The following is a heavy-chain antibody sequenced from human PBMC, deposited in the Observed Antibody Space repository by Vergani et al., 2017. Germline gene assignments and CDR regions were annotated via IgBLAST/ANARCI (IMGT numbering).Heavy chain of an antibody. CDR3: ARWYCTSTSFRGYYFDY. V-gene: IGHV4-34*01. CDR1: GGSFSGYY. Sequence: QVQLQQWGAGLLKPSETLSLTCAVYGGSFSGYYWSWIRQPPGKGLEWIGEINHSGSTNYNPSLKSRVTISGDTSKNQFYLKLSSVTAADTAVYYCARWYCTSTSFRGYYFDYWGQGTLVTVSS. CDR2: INHSGST. D-gene: IGHD2-2*01. J-gene: IGHJ4*02.